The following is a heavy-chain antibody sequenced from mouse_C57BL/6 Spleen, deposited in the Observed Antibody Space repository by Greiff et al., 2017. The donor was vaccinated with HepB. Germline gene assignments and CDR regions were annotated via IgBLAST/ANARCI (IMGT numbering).Heavy chain of an antibody. CDR1: GFSFNTYA. J-gene: IGHJ4*01. V-gene: IGHV10-1*01. Sequence: EVKLVESGGGLVQPKGSLKLSCAASGFSFNTYAMNWVRQAPGKGLEWVARIRSKSNNYATYYADSVKDRFTISRDDSESMLYLQMKNLKTEDTAMYYCVRQAAAMDYWGQGTSVTVSS. CDR2: IRSKSNNYAT. CDR3: VRQAAAMDY.